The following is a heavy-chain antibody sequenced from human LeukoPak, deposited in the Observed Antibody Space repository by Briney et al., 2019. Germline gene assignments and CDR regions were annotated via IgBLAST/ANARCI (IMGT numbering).Heavy chain of an antibody. CDR1: GFTFINYA. V-gene: IGHV3-23*01. Sequence: GGSLRLSCAASGFTFINYAMTWVRQAPGKGLEWVSGISGSGGSTYYADSVKGRFTISRDNSKNTLYLLSNNLRAEDTAVYYCARGTYCSPTSCQRVEYWGQGTLVIVSS. CDR3: ARGTYCSPTSCQRVEY. J-gene: IGHJ4*02. D-gene: IGHD2-2*01. CDR2: ISGSGGST.